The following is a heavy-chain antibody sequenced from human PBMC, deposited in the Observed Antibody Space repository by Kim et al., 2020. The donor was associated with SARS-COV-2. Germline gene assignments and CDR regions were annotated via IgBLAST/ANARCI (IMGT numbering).Heavy chain of an antibody. CDR2: IYYSGST. D-gene: IGHD3-22*01. J-gene: IGHJ5*02. Sequence: SETLSLTCTVSGGSVSSGSYYWSWIRQPPGKGLEWIGYIYYSGSTNYNPSLKSRVTISVDTSKNQFSLKLSSVTAADTAVYYCARRYYYDSSGYQNWFDPWGQGTLVTVSS. CDR1: GGSVSSGSYY. V-gene: IGHV4-61*01. CDR3: ARRYYYDSSGYQNWFDP.